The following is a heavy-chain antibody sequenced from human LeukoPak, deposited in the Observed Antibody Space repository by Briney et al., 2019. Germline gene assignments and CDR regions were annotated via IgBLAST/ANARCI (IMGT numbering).Heavy chain of an antibody. D-gene: IGHD2-15*01. Sequence: SETLSLTWTVSGGSISSSSYYWGWIRQPPGKGLEWIGSVYYSGSTYYNPSLKSRVTISVDTSKNQFSLKLSSVTAADTAVYYCARKVYCSGGSCYTGSAFDIWGQGTMVTVSS. V-gene: IGHV4-39*01. CDR2: VYYSGST. J-gene: IGHJ3*02. CDR3: ARKVYCSGGSCYTGSAFDI. CDR1: GGSISSSSYY.